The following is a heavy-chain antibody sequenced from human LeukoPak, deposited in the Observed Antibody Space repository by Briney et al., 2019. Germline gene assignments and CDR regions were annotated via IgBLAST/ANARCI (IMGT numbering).Heavy chain of an antibody. CDR3: ARDRGEIDY. Sequence: KPSETLSLTCTVSGGSISSYYWSWIRQPPGKGLEWIGYIYYSGSTNYNPSLKSRVTISVDTSKNQFSLKLSSVTAADTAVYYCARDRGEIDYWGQGTLVTVSS. D-gene: IGHD3-10*01. J-gene: IGHJ4*02. CDR2: IYYSGST. CDR1: GGSISSYY. V-gene: IGHV4-59*01.